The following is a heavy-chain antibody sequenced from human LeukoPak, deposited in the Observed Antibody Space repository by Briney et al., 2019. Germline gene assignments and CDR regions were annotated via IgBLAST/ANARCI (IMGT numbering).Heavy chain of an antibody. V-gene: IGHV1-2*02. CDR2: INPNSGGT. CDR1: GYTFTGYY. D-gene: IGHD3-9*01. CDR3: ARVPRALAWSPKSNWFDP. Sequence: GASVKVSCKASGYTFTGYYMHWVRQAPGQGLEWMGWINPNSGGTNYAQKLQGRVTMTTDTSTSTAYMELRSLRSDDTAVYYCARVPRALAWSPKSNWFDPWGQGTLVTVSS. J-gene: IGHJ5*02.